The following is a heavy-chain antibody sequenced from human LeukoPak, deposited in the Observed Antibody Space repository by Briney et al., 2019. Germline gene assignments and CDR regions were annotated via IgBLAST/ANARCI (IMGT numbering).Heavy chain of an antibody. J-gene: IGHJ4*02. D-gene: IGHD6-13*01. V-gene: IGHV3-23*01. Sequence: GGSLRLSCAASGFTFSSYSMNWVRQAPGKGLEWVSAISGSGGSTYYADSVKGRFTISRDNSKNTLYLQMNSLRAEDTAVYYCAKDAGYIAAAGEFDYWGQGTLVTVSS. CDR1: GFTFSSYS. CDR2: ISGSGGST. CDR3: AKDAGYIAAAGEFDY.